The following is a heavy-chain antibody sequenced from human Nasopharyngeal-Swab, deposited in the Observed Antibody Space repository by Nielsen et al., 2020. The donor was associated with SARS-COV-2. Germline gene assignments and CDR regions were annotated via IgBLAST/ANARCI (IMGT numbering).Heavy chain of an antibody. CDR3: ARDWGGGSRNWFDP. Sequence: GSLRLSCAVYGGSFSGYYWSWIRQLPGKGLEWIGEINHSGSTNYNPSLKSRVTISVDTSKNQFSLKLSSVTAADTAVYYCARDWGGGSRNWFDPWGQGTLVTVSS. D-gene: IGHD2-15*01. V-gene: IGHV4-34*01. CDR1: GGSFSGYY. CDR2: INHSGST. J-gene: IGHJ5*02.